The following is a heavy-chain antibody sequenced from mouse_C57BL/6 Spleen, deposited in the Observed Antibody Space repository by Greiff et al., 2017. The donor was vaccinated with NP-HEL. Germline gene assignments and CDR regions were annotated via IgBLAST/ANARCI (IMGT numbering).Heavy chain of an antibody. V-gene: IGHV5-6*02. Sequence: EVMLVESGGDLVKPGGSLKLSCAASGFTFSSYGMSWVRQTPDKRLEWVAPISSGGSYTYYPDSVKGRFPISRDNAKNTLYLQMSSLKSEDTAMYYCARRGVGLDYWGQGTTLTVSS. J-gene: IGHJ2*01. CDR2: ISSGGSYT. CDR3: ARRGVGLDY. CDR1: GFTFSSYG. D-gene: IGHD4-1*01.